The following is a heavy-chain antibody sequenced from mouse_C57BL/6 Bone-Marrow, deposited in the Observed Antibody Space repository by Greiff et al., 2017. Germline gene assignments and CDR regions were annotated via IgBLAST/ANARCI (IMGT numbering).Heavy chain of an antibody. J-gene: IGHJ4*01. V-gene: IGHV1-47*01. CDR1: GYTFTTYP. CDR3: ARVNWANYAMDY. CDR2: FYPYNDDT. Sequence: QVQLQQSGAELVKPGASVKMSCKASGYTFTTYPIAWMKQTHGKSLEWIGNFYPYNDDTNYNEKFKGKATLTVDKSSSTVYLELSRLTSDDSAVYDSARVNWANYAMDYWGQGTSVTVSA. D-gene: IGHD4-1*01.